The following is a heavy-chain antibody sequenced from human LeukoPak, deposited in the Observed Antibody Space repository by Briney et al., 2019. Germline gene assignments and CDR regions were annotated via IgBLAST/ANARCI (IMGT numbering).Heavy chain of an antibody. CDR1: GFTFSSYA. V-gene: IGHV3-23*01. J-gene: IGHJ4*02. D-gene: IGHD6-13*01. CDR3: ARDPPVAAAGTN. Sequence: GGSLRLSCAAAGFTFSSYAASWVRQAPGKGLEWFSAISGSGGSTYYADSVKGRFTISRDNSKNTLYLQMNSLRAEDTAVYYCARDPPVAAAGTNWGQGTLVTVSS. CDR2: ISGSGGST.